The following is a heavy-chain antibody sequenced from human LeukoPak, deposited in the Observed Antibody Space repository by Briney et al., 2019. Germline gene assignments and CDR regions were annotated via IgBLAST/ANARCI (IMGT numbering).Heavy chain of an antibody. CDR1: GGSISSGGYY. D-gene: IGHD1-14*01. Sequence: PSQTLSLTCTVSGGSISSGGYYWSWIRQHPGKGLEWIGYIYYSGSTYYNPSLKSRVTISVDTSKNQFSLKLSSVTAADTAVYYCARLGLPSLTAEFDPWGQGTLVTVSS. CDR2: IYYSGST. J-gene: IGHJ5*02. CDR3: ARLGLPSLTAEFDP. V-gene: IGHV4-31*03.